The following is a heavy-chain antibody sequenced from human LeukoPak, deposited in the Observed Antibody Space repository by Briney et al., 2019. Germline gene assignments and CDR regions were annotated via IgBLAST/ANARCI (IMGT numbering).Heavy chain of an antibody. D-gene: IGHD3-10*01. V-gene: IGHV3-23*01. CDR2: ISGSGGST. CDR3: AKDSGSYYTTYWYFDL. J-gene: IGHJ2*01. Sequence: GGSLRLSCAASGFTFSSYAMSWVRQAPGKGLEWVSAISGSGGSTYYADSVKGRFTISRDNSKNTLYLQMNSLRAEDTAVYYCAKDSGSYYTTYWYFDLWGRGTLVTVSS. CDR1: GFTFSSYA.